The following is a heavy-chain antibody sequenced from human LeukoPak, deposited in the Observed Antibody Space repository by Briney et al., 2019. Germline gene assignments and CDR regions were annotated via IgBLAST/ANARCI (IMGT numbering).Heavy chain of an antibody. CDR2: INHSGST. V-gene: IGHV4-34*01. J-gene: IGHJ3*02. Sequence: SETLSLTCAVYGGSFSGYYWTWIRQPPGKGLEWIGKINHSGSTNYNPSLKSRVTIPVDTSKNQFSLKLSSVTAADTALYYCARLGPYDIVTDDAFDIWGQGTMVTVSS. D-gene: IGHD3-9*01. CDR1: GGSFSGYY. CDR3: ARLGPYDIVTDDAFDI.